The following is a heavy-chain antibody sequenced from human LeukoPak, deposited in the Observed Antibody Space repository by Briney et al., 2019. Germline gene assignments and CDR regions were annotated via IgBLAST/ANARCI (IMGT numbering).Heavy chain of an antibody. D-gene: IGHD3-10*01. CDR3: AKHYMGSSYNHGLDC. CDR2: IYYSGST. Sequence: SETLSLTCTVSGGSISSYYWSWIRQPPGKGLEWIGYIYYSGSTNYNPSLKSRVTISVDTSKNQFSLKLSSVTAADTALYYCAKHYMGSSYNHGLDCWGQGTLVTVSS. J-gene: IGHJ4*02. CDR1: GGSISSYY. V-gene: IGHV4-59*08.